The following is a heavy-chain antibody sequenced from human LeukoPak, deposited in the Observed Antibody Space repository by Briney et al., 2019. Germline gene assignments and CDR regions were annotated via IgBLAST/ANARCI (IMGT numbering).Heavy chain of an antibody. V-gene: IGHV4-39*01. J-gene: IGHJ4*02. CDR2: FYYSGST. CDR3: ASYTGYSSGWYGQD. D-gene: IGHD6-19*01. CDR1: GGSITSSNYY. Sequence: SETLSLTCTVSGGSITSSNYYWGWIRQPPGKGLEWIGSFYYSGSTNYNPSLKSRVTISVDTSKNQFSLKLSSVTAADTAVYYCASYTGYSSGWYGQDWGQGTLVTVSS.